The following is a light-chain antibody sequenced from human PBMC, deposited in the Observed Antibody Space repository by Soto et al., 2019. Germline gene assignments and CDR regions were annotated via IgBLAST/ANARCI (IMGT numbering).Light chain of an antibody. CDR3: QQSYTTPVIT. CDR1: QSISSY. J-gene: IGKJ5*01. Sequence: IQMTQSPSSLSASVGDRVTITCRASQSISSYVNWYQQKPGKAPNLLIYTASNLESGVPSRFSGSGSGTEFTLTISSLQPEDFATYYCQQSYTTPVITFGQGTRLEIK. V-gene: IGKV1-39*01. CDR2: TAS.